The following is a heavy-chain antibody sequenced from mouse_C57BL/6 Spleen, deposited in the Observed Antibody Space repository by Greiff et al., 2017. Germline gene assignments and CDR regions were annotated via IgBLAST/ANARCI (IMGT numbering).Heavy chain of an antibody. CDR3: ARKRGNYYGSSYDAMDY. D-gene: IGHD1-1*01. CDR2: INPSNGGT. J-gene: IGHJ4*01. Sequence: VQLQQPGTELVKPGASVKLSCKASGYTFTSYWMHWVKQRPGQGLEWIGNINPSNGGTNYNEKFKSKATLTVDKSSSTADMQLSSLTSADSAVYDCARKRGNYYGSSYDAMDYWGQGTSVTVSS. CDR1: GYTFTSYW. V-gene: IGHV1-53*01.